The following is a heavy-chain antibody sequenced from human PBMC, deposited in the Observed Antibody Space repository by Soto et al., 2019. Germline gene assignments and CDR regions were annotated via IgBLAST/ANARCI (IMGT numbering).Heavy chain of an antibody. V-gene: IGHV2-5*02. Sequence: QITLKESGPTLVKPTQTLTLTCTFSAFSLSTSGVGVGWIRQPPGKALEWLTFIYWDDDKRYSPSLKSRLTIXXXTXXNQVVLTMTTMAPVDTATYSCARLVAAGITYYFDSWGQGTLVTVSS. J-gene: IGHJ4*02. D-gene: IGHD2-21*01. CDR2: IYWDDDK. CDR1: AFSLSTSGVG. CDR3: ARLVAAGITYYFDS.